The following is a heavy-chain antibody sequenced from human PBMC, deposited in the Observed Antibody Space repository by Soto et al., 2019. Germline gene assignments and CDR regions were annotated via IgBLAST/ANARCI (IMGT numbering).Heavy chain of an antibody. J-gene: IGHJ3*02. CDR3: ARKCSGGSCYLQNAFDI. Sequence: GGSLRLSCAASGFTFSSYWMHWVRQAPGKGLVWVSRINSDGSSTSYADSVKGRFTISRDNAKNTLYLQMNSLRAEDTAVYYCARKCSGGSCYLQNAFDIWGQGTMVTVSS. CDR2: INSDGSST. CDR1: GFTFSSYW. D-gene: IGHD2-15*01. V-gene: IGHV3-74*01.